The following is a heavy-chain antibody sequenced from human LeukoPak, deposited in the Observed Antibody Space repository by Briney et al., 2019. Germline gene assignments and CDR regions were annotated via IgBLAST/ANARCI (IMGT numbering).Heavy chain of an antibody. Sequence: SETLSLTCTVSGGSISSYYWSWIRQPAGKGLEWIGRIYTSGSTNYNPSLKSRVTMSVDTSKNQFSLKLSSVTAADMAVYYCASSEHHYGSGSYFYRWGQGTLVTVSS. V-gene: IGHV4-4*07. CDR3: ASSEHHYGSGSYFYR. D-gene: IGHD3-10*01. CDR1: GGSISSYY. CDR2: IYTSGST. J-gene: IGHJ4*02.